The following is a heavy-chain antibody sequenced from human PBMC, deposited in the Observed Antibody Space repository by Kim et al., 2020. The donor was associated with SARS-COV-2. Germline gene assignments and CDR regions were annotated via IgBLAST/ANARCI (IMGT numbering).Heavy chain of an antibody. Sequence: ASVKVSCKASGYTFDTYALYWVRQAPGQKFEWMGWINGGNGNTRYSQSFQGRVTITRDTSATTAYMELSSLTSKDTAVYYCAREVSGSYNWLDPWGQGTLVTVSS. CDR1: GYTFDTYA. CDR2: INGGNGNT. D-gene: IGHD3-10*01. J-gene: IGHJ5*02. CDR3: AREVSGSYNWLDP. V-gene: IGHV1-3*01.